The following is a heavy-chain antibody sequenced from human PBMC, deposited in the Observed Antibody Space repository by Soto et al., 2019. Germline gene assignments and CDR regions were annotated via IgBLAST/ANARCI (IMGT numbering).Heavy chain of an antibody. D-gene: IGHD4-17*01. Sequence: SETLSLTCAVYGGSFSGYYWGWIRQPPGKGLEWIGEINHSGSTNYNPSLKSRVTISVDTSKNQFSLKLSSVTAADTAVYYCARNRGGAHNWFDPWGQGTLVTVSS. V-gene: IGHV4-34*01. CDR3: ARNRGGAHNWFDP. CDR1: GGSFSGYY. J-gene: IGHJ5*02. CDR2: INHSGST.